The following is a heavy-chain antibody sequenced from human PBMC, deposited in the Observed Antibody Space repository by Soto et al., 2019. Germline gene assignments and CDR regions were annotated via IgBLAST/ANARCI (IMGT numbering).Heavy chain of an antibody. D-gene: IGHD2-21*02. J-gene: IGHJ4*02. Sequence: SETLSLTCTVSGGSISSGDYYWSWIRQPPGKGLEWIGYIYYSGKSFYNPSLKSRVTMSVDTSKNQFSLNLSSVTAADTAVYYCVRRHGLTVDAYYWGQGTLVTVSS. CDR3: VRRHGLTVDAYY. CDR1: GGSISSGDYY. CDR2: IYYSGKS. V-gene: IGHV4-30-4*01.